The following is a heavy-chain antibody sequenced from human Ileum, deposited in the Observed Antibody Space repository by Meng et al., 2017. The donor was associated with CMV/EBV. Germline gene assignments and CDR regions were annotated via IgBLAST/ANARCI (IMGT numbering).Heavy chain of an antibody. Sequence: GESLKISCAASGFTFNRFYMSWVRQAPGKGLEWVASIRGDGIEINYADSVKGRFTISRDNAKSSLYLQMNSLRVEDTAMYYCVRGRVANPDWGQGTLVTVSS. CDR3: VRGRVANPD. J-gene: IGHJ4*02. V-gene: IGHV3-7*01. CDR2: IRGDGIEI. D-gene: IGHD3-10*01. CDR1: GFTFNRFY.